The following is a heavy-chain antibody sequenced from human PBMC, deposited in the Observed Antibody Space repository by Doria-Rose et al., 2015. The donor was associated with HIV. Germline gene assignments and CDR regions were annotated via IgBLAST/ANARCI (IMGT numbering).Heavy chain of an antibody. D-gene: IGHD6-13*01. J-gene: IGHJ4*02. Sequence: TLKESGPVLVKPTETLTLTCTVSGVSLSSPGMGVSWIRQPPGKALKWLACILSDDERSYKTSLKSRLTSSRGTSKSQVVLAMTDMDAVDTATYYCARIKSSRWYHKYYFDFWGQGTLVIVSA. CDR3: ARIKSSRWYHKYYFDF. V-gene: IGHV2-26*01. CDR1: GVSLSSPGMG. CDR2: ILSDDER.